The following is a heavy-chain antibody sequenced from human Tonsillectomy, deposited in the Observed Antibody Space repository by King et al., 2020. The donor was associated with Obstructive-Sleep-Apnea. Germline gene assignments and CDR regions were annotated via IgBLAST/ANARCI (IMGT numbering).Heavy chain of an antibody. CDR3: GRSPLPTMPYNMDV. CDR1: GYTFSSYG. Sequence: VQLVESGPEVKKPGASVKVSCKASGYTFSSYGVSWVRQAPGQGLEWKGWITAYNGNIKYAQKLQGRVTMTTDTSTNTAYMELRSLRSDDTAVFYCGRSPLPTMPYNMDVWGQGTTVTVSS. D-gene: IGHD2-2*01. J-gene: IGHJ6*02. CDR2: ITAYNGNI. V-gene: IGHV1-18*01.